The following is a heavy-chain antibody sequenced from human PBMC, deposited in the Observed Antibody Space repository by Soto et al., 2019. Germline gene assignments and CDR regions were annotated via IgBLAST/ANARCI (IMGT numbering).Heavy chain of an antibody. CDR2: ISYDGSNK. CDR3: AKDRSGVVPAAPDY. J-gene: IGHJ4*02. Sequence: GGSLRLSCAASGFTFSSYGMHWVRQAPGKGLEWVAVISYDGSNKYYADSVKGRFTISRDNSKNTLYLQMNSLRAEDTAVYYCAKDRSGVVPAAPDYWGQGTLVTVSS. D-gene: IGHD2-2*01. V-gene: IGHV3-30*18. CDR1: GFTFSSYG.